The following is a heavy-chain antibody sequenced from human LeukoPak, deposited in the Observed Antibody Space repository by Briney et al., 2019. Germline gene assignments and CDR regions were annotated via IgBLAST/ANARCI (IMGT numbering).Heavy chain of an antibody. CDR3: ARDRGDEMIDY. D-gene: IGHD5-24*01. CDR1: GGSISSSSYY. Sequence: SETLSLTCTVSGGSISSSSYYWGWIRQPPGKGLEWIGSIYYSGSTYYNPSLKSRVTISVDTSKNQFSLKLSSVTAADTAVYYCARDRGDEMIDYWGQGTLVTVSS. V-gene: IGHV4-39*07. J-gene: IGHJ4*02. CDR2: IYYSGST.